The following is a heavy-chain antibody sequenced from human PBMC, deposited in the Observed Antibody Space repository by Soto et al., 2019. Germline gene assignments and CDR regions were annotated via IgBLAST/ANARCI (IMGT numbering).Heavy chain of an antibody. CDR2: ISGSGGST. Sequence: GGSLRLSCAASGFTFSSYAMSWVRQAPGKGLEWVSAISGSGGSTYYADSVKGRFTISRDNSKNTLYLQMNSLRAEDTAVYYCEKGSKVVVPAATLRFYYYYGMDVWGQGTTVTVSS. V-gene: IGHV3-23*01. D-gene: IGHD2-2*01. CDR3: EKGSKVVVPAATLRFYYYYGMDV. J-gene: IGHJ6*02. CDR1: GFTFSSYA.